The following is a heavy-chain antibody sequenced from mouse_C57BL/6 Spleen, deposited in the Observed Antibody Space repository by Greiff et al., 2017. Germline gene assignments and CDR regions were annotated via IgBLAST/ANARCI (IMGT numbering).Heavy chain of an antibody. D-gene: IGHD3-2*02. V-gene: IGHV1-69*01. Sequence: QVQLQQPGAELVMPGASVKLSCKASGYTFTSYWMHWVKQRPGQGLERIGEIDPSDSYTNYNQKFKGKSTLTVDKSSSTAYMQLSSLTSEDSAVYDCARRGQLTWFAYWGQGTLVTVSA. CDR2: IDPSDSYT. J-gene: IGHJ3*01. CDR3: ARRGQLTWFAY. CDR1: GYTFTSYW.